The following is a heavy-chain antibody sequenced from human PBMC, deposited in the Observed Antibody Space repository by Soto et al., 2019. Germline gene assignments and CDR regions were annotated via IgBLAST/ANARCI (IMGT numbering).Heavy chain of an antibody. J-gene: IGHJ4*02. D-gene: IGHD2-21*02. CDR2: ISYDVSNK. CDR3: ARDFEGDPFYYFDY. V-gene: IGHV3-30-3*01. Sequence: GGSLRLSCAASGFTFSSYAMHWVRQAPGKGLEWVAVISYDVSNKYYADSVKGRFTISRDNSKNTLYLQMNSLRAEDTAVYYCARDFEGDPFYYFDYWGQGTMGTVS. CDR1: GFTFSSYA.